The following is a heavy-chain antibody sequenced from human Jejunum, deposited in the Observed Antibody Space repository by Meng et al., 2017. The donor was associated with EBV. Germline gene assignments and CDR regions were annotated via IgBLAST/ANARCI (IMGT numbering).Heavy chain of an antibody. CDR2: IYYSGSA. Sequence: QLQLQESGSGLVKLSRSFAPTGSGSSGSISRGGYSWHWIRQLPGKGLQWIGYIYYSGSAFYNPSLKSRVTLSVDRSKNQFSLNLSSVTAADTAVYYCARGAYFDYWGQGTLVTVSS. J-gene: IGHJ4*02. V-gene: IGHV4-30-2*01. CDR3: ARGAYFDY. CDR1: SGSISRGGYS.